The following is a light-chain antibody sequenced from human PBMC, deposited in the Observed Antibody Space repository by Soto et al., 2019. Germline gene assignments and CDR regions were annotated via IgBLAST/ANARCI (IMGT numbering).Light chain of an antibody. CDR2: NNN. V-gene: IGLV1-44*01. CDR1: SSNIGSHV. Sequence: QSVLTQPPSASGTPGQWVTISCSGSSSNIGSHVVYWYQQLAGTAPKLLMYNNNQRPSGVPDRFSGSKSGTSASLAISGLKSEDEADYYCAVWDDSLDGWVFGGGTKLTVL. CDR3: AVWDDSLDGWV. J-gene: IGLJ3*02.